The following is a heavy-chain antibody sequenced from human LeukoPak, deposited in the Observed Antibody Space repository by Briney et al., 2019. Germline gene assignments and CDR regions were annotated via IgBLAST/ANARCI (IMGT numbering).Heavy chain of an antibody. V-gene: IGHV3-74*01. CDR1: EFTFSNYW. J-gene: IGHJ2*01. Sequence: GGSLRLSCVASEFTFSNYWIHRVRQAPGKGLVWVSRIRGDGIVTNYADSVEGRFTVSRDNAKNTVHLQMNSLRDDDTAVYYCARASPADFNLWGRGTLVTVSS. CDR3: ARASPADFNL. CDR2: IRGDGIVT.